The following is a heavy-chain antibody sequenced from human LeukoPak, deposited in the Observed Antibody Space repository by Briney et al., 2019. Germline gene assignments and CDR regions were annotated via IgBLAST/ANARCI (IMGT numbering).Heavy chain of an antibody. J-gene: IGHJ6*02. Sequence: GGSLRLSRAASGFTFSSYAMSWVRQAPGKGLEWVSVIYSGGSTYYADSVKGRFTISRDNSKNTLYLQMSSLRAEDTAVYYCARESAGVGADYGMDVWGQGTTVTVSS. CDR2: IYSGGST. V-gene: IGHV3-53*01. D-gene: IGHD1-26*01. CDR3: ARESAGVGADYGMDV. CDR1: GFTFSSYA.